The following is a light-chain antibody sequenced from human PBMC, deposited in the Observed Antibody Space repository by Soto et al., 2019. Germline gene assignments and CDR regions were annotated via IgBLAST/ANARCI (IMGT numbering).Light chain of an antibody. CDR1: QSIRSPF. CDR2: GAS. Sequence: EIVLTQSPATLSLSPGERANLSCRASQSIRSPFLAWYQQKPGQAPRLFIHGASSRATGIPDRFSGSGSGTDFTLTISRLEPEDFAVYYCGSDEWTFGQGTNVE. CDR3: GSDEWT. J-gene: IGKJ1*01. V-gene: IGKV3-20*01.